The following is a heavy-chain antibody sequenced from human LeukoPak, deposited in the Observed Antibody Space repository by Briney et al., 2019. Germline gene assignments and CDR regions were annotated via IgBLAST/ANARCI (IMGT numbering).Heavy chain of an antibody. CDR1: GFTFSSYA. Sequence: GASLRLSCAASGFTFSSYAMHWVRQAPGKGLEWVAVISYDGSNKYYADSVKGRFTISRDNAKNSLYLQMNSLRAEDTAVYYCARDRGQWLRLRGWFDPWGQGTLVTVSS. V-gene: IGHV3-30-3*01. J-gene: IGHJ5*02. D-gene: IGHD5-12*01. CDR3: ARDRGQWLRLRGWFDP. CDR2: ISYDGSNK.